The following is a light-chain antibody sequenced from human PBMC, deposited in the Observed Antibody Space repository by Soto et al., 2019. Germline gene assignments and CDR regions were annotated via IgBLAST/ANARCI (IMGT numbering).Light chain of an antibody. J-gene: IGKJ1*01. CDR1: QSVYSN. Sequence: VVMTQSPATLSVSPGERATFSCRASQSVYSNLAWYQQKPGQAPRLLIYGASSRASRVPVRFSGSGSGTEFTLTISSVESEDFAVSYCQQYNSWPRTFGQGTKVEIK. V-gene: IGKV3-15*01. CDR3: QQYNSWPRT. CDR2: GAS.